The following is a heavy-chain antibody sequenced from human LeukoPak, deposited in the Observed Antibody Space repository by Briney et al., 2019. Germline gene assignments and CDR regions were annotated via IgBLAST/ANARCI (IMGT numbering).Heavy chain of an antibody. J-gene: IGHJ4*02. V-gene: IGHV4-59*01. CDR1: GGSISSYY. CDR2: IYYSGST. Sequence: PSETLSLTCTVSGGSISSYYWSWIRQPPGKGLERIGYIYYSGSTNDNPSLRSRVTISVDTSKNQFSLKLSSVTAADTAVYYCARISGSYYFQFDYWGQGTLVTVSS. D-gene: IGHD3-10*01. CDR3: ARISGSYYFQFDY.